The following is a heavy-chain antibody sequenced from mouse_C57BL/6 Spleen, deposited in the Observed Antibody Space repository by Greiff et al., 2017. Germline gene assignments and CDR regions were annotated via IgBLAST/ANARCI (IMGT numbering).Heavy chain of an antibody. CDR1: GFTFSDYG. J-gene: IGHJ2*01. CDR3: AREEDGNDDYFDY. D-gene: IGHD2-2*01. Sequence: EVQLVESGGGLVKPGGSLKLSCAASGFTFSDYGMHWVRQAPEKGLEWVAYISSGSSTIYYADTVKGRFTISRDNAKNTMFVQMTSLRSEDTARDDCAREEDGNDDYFDYWGQGTTLTVSA. V-gene: IGHV5-17*01. CDR2: ISSGSSTI.